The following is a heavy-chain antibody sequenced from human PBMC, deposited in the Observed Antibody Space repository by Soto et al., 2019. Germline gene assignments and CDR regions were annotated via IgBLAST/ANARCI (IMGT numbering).Heavy chain of an antibody. J-gene: IGHJ5*02. CDR2: INAGNGNT. Sequence: ASVKVSCKASGYTFTSYAMHWVRQAPGQRLEWMGWINAGNGNTKYSQKFQGRVTITRDTSASTAYMELSSLRSEDTAVYYCARSDIVVVPAALAENWFDPWGQGTLVTVSS. CDR3: ARSDIVVVPAALAENWFDP. V-gene: IGHV1-3*01. D-gene: IGHD2-2*01. CDR1: GYTFTSYA.